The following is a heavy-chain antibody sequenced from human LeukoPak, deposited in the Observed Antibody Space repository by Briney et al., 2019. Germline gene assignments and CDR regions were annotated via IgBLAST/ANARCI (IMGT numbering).Heavy chain of an antibody. CDR3: ARQGFGYGSGSYFDYYYYYMDV. V-gene: IGHV4-38-2*02. Sequence: KPSETLSLTCSVSGYSISSAYYWGWIRQPPGKGLEWIGTMYHSGSTNYNPSLKSRVTISVDTSKNQFSLKLSSVTAADTAVYYCARQGFGYGSGSYFDYYYYYMDVWGKGTTVTISS. D-gene: IGHD3-10*01. CDR1: GYSISSAYY. J-gene: IGHJ6*03. CDR2: MYHSGST.